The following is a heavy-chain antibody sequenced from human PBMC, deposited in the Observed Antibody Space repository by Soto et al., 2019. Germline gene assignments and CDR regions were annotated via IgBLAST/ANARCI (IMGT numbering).Heavy chain of an antibody. CDR1: GYTFTSYD. V-gene: IGHV1-8*01. CDR2: KNPNSGNT. J-gene: IGHJ4*02. CDR3: TKSFPGIAVAGTHRGFDY. Sequence: ASVKVSCKASGYTFTSYDINWVRQATGQGLEWMGWKNPNSGNTGYAQKFQGRVTMTRNTSISTAYMELNSLKTEDTAVYYCTKSFPGIAVAGTHRGFDYWGQGTLVTVSS. D-gene: IGHD6-19*01.